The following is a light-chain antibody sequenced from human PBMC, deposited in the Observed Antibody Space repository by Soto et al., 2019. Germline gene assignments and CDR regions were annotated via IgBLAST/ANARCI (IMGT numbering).Light chain of an antibody. CDR3: SSYAGSSNV. CDR1: SSDVGGYNY. CDR2: EVN. Sequence: QSVLTQPPSASGSPGQSVAISCTGTSSDVGGYNYVSWYQQHPGKAPKLMIYEVNTRPSGVPDRFSGSKSGHTASLTVSGLQAEDEADYFCSSYAGSSNVFGTGTKVTVL. J-gene: IGLJ1*01. V-gene: IGLV2-8*01.